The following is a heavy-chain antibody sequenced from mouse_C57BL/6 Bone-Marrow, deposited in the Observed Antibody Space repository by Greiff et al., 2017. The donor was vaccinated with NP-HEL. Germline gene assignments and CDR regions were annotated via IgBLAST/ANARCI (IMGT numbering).Heavy chain of an antibody. CDR3: ARWGYYYSSSP. CDR1: GYTFTSYW. V-gene: IGHV1-69*01. CDR2: IDPSDSYT. D-gene: IGHD1-1*01. Sequence: QVQLQQPGAELVMPGASVKLSCKASGYTFTSYWMHWVKQRPGQGLEWIGEIDPSDSYTNYNQKFKGKSTLTVDKSSSTAYMQLSSLTSEDSAVYYCARWGYYYSSSPWGQGTLVTVSA. J-gene: IGHJ3*01.